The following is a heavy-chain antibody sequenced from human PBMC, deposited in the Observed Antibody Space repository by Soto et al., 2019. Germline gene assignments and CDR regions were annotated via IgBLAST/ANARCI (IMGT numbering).Heavy chain of an antibody. CDR3: ARGVRNWFDP. Sequence: QVQLQQWGAGLLKPSETLSLTCAVYGGSFSGYYWSWIRQPPGKGLEWIGEINHSGSTNYNPSLKSRVTISVDTAKNQVSLKLSSVTAADTAVYYCARGVRNWFDPWGQGTLVTVSS. J-gene: IGHJ5*02. V-gene: IGHV4-34*01. CDR2: INHSGST. CDR1: GGSFSGYY.